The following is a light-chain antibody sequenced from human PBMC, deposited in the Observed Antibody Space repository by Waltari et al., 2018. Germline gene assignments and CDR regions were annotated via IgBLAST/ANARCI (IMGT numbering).Light chain of an antibody. CDR1: QTITSSS. CDR2: GAS. CDR3: QQYGGSPLT. Sequence: EIVLTQSPGTLSLSPGDRATLSCRASQTITSSSLAWYQQKPGQAPRLLIYGASSRATGIPDRFSGSGSGTDFTLTISRLEPEDFAVYSCQQYGGSPLTFGGGTKVDIK. J-gene: IGKJ4*01. V-gene: IGKV3-20*01.